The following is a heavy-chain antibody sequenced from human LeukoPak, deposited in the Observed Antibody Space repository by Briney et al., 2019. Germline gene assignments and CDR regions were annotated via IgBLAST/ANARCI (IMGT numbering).Heavy chain of an antibody. CDR3: AGTYYDFWSGLIDY. V-gene: IGHV1-69*13. Sequence: SVKVSCKASGGTFSSYAISWVRQAPGQGLEWMGGIIPIFGTANYAQKFQGRVTITADESTSTAYMELSSLRSEDTAVYYCAGTYYDFWSGLIDYWGQGTLVTVSS. CDR1: GGTFSSYA. CDR2: IIPIFGTA. J-gene: IGHJ4*02. D-gene: IGHD3-3*01.